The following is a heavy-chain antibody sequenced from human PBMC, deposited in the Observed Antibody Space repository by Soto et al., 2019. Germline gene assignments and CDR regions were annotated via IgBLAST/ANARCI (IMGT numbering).Heavy chain of an antibody. J-gene: IGHJ3*02. CDR1: GLTLSNAW. D-gene: IGHD6-19*01. V-gene: IGHV3-15*01. CDR2: IKGKTDGGTT. CDR3: TRESRHSSGWYGAFDI. Sequence: PGGSLRLSCAASGLTLSNAWMSWVRQAPGMGLEWVGRIKGKTDGGTTDYAAPVKGRFTISRDDSKNTLYLQMNSLKTEDTAVYYCTRESRHSSGWYGAFDIWGQGTMVTVSS.